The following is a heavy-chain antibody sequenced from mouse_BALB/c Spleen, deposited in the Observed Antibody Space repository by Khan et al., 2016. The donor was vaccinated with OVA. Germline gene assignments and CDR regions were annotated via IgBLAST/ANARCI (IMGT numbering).Heavy chain of an antibody. CDR1: GYTFTSYD. CDR3: ARRGYGGFAY. Sequence: QVQLQQSGAELVKPGASVKLSCKASGYTFTSYDINWVRQRPEQGLEWIGWMFPGDGSTKYNENFKGKATLTTDKSSSTAYMQLSRLTSEDSCAYFCARRGYGGFAYWGQGTLVTVSA. D-gene: IGHD2-14*01. CDR2: MFPGDGST. V-gene: IGHV1S56*01. J-gene: IGHJ3*01.